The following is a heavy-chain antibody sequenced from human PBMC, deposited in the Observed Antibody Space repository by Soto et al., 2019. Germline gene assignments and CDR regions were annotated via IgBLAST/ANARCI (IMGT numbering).Heavy chain of an antibody. CDR2: ITHSGST. V-gene: IGHV4-34*01. CDR1: GWSFSAYS. CDR3: ARSGRQQLVRRNWFDL. Sequence: SQTLSLTCAVYGWSFSAYSLSWIRQSPGKGLEWIGEITHSGSTYYHPSLKSRVTISVDTSKNQFSLKLSSVTAADTAVYYCARSGRQQLVRRNWFDLWGQGTLVTVS. J-gene: IGHJ5*02. D-gene: IGHD6-13*01.